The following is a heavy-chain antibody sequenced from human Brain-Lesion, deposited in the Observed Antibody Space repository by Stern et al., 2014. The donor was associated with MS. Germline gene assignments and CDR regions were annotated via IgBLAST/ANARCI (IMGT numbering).Heavy chain of an antibody. CDR2: IYYSGNT. CDR3: AGEEDIRYCSGGSCTGNWFDP. Sequence: VQLVESGPGLVKPSETLSLTCTVAGGSVSSTSYAWAWIRQPPGKGLEWIGTIYYSGNTYYSPSLKSRLTISLDPSKNHFSLRLRSVTAADTAVYYCAGEEDIRYCSGGSCTGNWFDPWGQGTLVTVSS. V-gene: IGHV4-39*02. J-gene: IGHJ5*02. D-gene: IGHD2-15*01. CDR1: GGSVSSTSYA.